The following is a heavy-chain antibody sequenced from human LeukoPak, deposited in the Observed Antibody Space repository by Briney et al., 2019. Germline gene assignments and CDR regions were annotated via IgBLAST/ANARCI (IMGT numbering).Heavy chain of an antibody. V-gene: IGHV3-30-3*01. CDR2: ISYDGSNK. D-gene: IGHD6-19*01. CDR3: ARDGGGWYPLHYFDY. Sequence: GGSLRLSCAASGFTFNSYAMHWVRQAPGKGLEWVAVISYDGSNKYYADSVKGRFTISRDNSKNTLYLQMNSLRAEDTAVYYCARDGGGWYPLHYFDYWGQGTLVTVSS. CDR1: GFTFNSYA. J-gene: IGHJ4*02.